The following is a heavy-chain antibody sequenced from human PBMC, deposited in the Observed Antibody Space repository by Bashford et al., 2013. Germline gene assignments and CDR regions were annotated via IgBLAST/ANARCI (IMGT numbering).Heavy chain of an antibody. CDR2: INAGNGNT. CDR1: GYTFTSYA. D-gene: IGHD6-13*01. Sequence: VASVKVSCKTSGYTFTSYAMHWVRQAPGQRLEWMGWINAGNGNTKYSQKFQGRVTITRDTSASTAYMELSSLRSEDTAVYYCARDGGSSYPENDWGQGTLVTVSS. V-gene: IGHV1-3*01. CDR3: ARDGGSSYPEND. J-gene: IGHJ4*02.